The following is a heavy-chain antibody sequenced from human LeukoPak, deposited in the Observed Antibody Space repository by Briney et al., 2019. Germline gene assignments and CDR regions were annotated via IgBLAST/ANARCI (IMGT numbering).Heavy chain of an antibody. D-gene: IGHD4-11*01. CDR1: GFTFSRYW. CDR3: ARGRFESNGDYDL. V-gene: IGHV3-7*01. CDR2: IKQDGSEK. J-gene: IGHJ4*02. Sequence: GGSLRLSCAASGFTFSRYWMNWVRQAPGKGLEWVANIKQDGSEKYSVDSLRGRFTISRDNAKSSVFLQMNSLRVEDTAVYYCARGRFESNGDYDLWGQGTLVTVSS.